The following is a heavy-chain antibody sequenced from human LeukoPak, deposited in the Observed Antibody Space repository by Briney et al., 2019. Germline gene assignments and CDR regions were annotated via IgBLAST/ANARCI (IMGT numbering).Heavy chain of an antibody. CDR1: GFTFKDYA. CDR2: ISSNSGSI. D-gene: IGHD6-13*01. V-gene: IGHV3-9*01. Sequence: SGGSLRLSCAASGFTFKDYAMHWVRQAPGKGLEWVSGISSNSGSIGYADSVKGRFTISRDNAKNSLYLQMNSLRAEDTAFYYCAKERVDNSNGYVLDYWGQGTLVTVSS. J-gene: IGHJ4*02. CDR3: AKERVDNSNGYVLDY.